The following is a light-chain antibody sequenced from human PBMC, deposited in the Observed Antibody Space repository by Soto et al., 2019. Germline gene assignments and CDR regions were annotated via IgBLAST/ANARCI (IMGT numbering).Light chain of an antibody. CDR3: QQYDKWPPIT. Sequence: EIVMTQSPATLSVSPGERATLSCRASESVSNKLSWYQQKPGQAPRLPICDASTRATGIPARFSGSGSGTEFTLTISSLQSEDFAVYYCQQYDKWPPITFGQGTRLEIK. J-gene: IGKJ5*01. CDR2: DAS. V-gene: IGKV3-15*01. CDR1: ESVSNK.